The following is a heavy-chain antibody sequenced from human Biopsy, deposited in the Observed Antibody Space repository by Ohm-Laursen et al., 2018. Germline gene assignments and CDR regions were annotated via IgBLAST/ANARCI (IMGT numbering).Heavy chain of an antibody. CDR3: TGGGYYYDSLAYYYWFDP. CDR2: INAKTGAT. CDR1: GGTFTNYA. Sequence: SVKVSCKASGGTFTNYAISWVRQAPGQGLGWVGWINAKTGATNYAQTFQGRVTMTRDTSISTAYVDLSSLRSDDTAVYYCTGGGYYYDSLAYYYWFDPWGQGTLVTVSS. J-gene: IGHJ5*02. V-gene: IGHV1-2*02. D-gene: IGHD3-22*01.